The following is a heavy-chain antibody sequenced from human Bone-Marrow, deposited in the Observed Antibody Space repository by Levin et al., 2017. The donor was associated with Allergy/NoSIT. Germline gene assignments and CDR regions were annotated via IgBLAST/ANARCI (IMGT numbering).Heavy chain of an antibody. CDR1: GYTFTGYY. D-gene: IGHD3-22*01. Sequence: GASVKVSCKASGYTFTGYYMHWVRQAPGQGLEWMGWINPNSGGTNYAQKFQGRVTMTRDTSISTAYMELSRLRSDDTAVYYCARGLRDYYYDSSGYPDLWGRGTLVTVSS. J-gene: IGHJ2*01. CDR2: INPNSGGT. V-gene: IGHV1-2*02. CDR3: ARGLRDYYYDSSGYPDL.